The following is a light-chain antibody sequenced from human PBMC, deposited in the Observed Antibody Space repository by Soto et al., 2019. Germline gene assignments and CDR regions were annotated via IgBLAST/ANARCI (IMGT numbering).Light chain of an antibody. CDR1: QSVSSRY. J-gene: IGKJ3*01. V-gene: IGKV3-20*01. CDR3: QLYGSSPRLT. Sequence: EILLTQSPGNLSLSPGERATLACRASQSVSSRYLAWYQQKPGQAPRLLIYGASSRATGIPDRFSGSGSGTDFTLTISRLEPEDFAVYFCQLYGSSPRLTFGPGTRVDIK. CDR2: GAS.